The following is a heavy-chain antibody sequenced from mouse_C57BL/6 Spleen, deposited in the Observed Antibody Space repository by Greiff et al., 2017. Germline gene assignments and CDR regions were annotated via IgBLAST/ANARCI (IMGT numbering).Heavy chain of an antibody. Sequence: EVKLVASGEGLVKPGGSLKLSCAASGFTFSSYAMSWVRQTPEKRLAWVAYISSGGDYIYSADTVKGRFTISRDNARNTLYLQMSSLKSEDTAMYYCTREISRLYYAMDYWGQGTSVTVSS. CDR1: GFTFSSYA. J-gene: IGHJ4*01. CDR2: ISSGGDYI. CDR3: TREISRLYYAMDY. V-gene: IGHV5-9-1*02.